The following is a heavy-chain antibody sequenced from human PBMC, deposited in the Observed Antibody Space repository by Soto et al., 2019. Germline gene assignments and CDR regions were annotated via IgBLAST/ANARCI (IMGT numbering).Heavy chain of an antibody. CDR2: MNPNSSNT. V-gene: IGHV1-8*01. CDR1: GYTFTSYD. J-gene: IGHJ6*03. Sequence: ASVKVSCKASGYTFTSYDINWVRQATGQGLEWMGWMNPNSSNTGYAQKFQGRVTMTRNTSISTAYMELSSLRSEDTAVYYCARTSGSAAIYYMDVWGKGTTVTVSS. CDR3: ARTSGSAAIYYMDV. D-gene: IGHD2-2*01.